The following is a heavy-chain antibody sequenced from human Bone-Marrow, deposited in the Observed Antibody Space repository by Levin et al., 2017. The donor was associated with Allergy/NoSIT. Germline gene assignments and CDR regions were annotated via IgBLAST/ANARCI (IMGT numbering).Heavy chain of an antibody. CDR3: ARDQGRYFDWLLYVS. CDR2: IIPILGIA. Sequence: SVKVSCKASGGTFSSYTISWVRQAPGQGLEWMGRIIPILGIANYAQKFQGRVTITADKSTSTAYMELSSLRSEDTAVYYCARDQGRYFDWLLYVSWGQGTLVTVSS. V-gene: IGHV1-69*04. CDR1: GGTFSSYT. D-gene: IGHD3-9*01. J-gene: IGHJ4*02.